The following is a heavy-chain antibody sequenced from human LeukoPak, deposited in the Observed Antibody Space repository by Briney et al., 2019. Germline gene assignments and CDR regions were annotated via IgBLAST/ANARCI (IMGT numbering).Heavy chain of an antibody. CDR2: INAGNGNT. CDR1: GYTFTSYA. CDR3: ARGYSSSWYAEYFQH. Sequence: ASVKVSCKASGYTFTSYAMHWVRQAPGQRLEWMGWINAGNGNTKYSQKFQGRVTITRDTSASTAYMELSSLRSEDTAVYYCARGYSSSWYAEYFQHWGQGTLVTVSS. J-gene: IGHJ1*01. V-gene: IGHV1-3*01. D-gene: IGHD6-13*01.